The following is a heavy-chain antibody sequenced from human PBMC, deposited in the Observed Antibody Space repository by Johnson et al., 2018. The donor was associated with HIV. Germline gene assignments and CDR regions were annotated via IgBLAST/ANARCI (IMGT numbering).Heavy chain of an antibody. CDR1: GFTFDNFA. D-gene: IGHD3-10*01. J-gene: IGHJ3*02. CDR3: AGGYGSGSGDAFDI. V-gene: IGHV3-9*01. Sequence: VQLVESGGGLVQPGGSLRLSCAASGFTFDNFAMHWVRQAPGKGLEWVSSISWDSGTIGYADSVKGRFTISRDNAKISLYLQMDSLRAEDTAVYYCAGGYGSGSGDAFDIWGQGTMVTVSS. CDR2: ISWDSGTI.